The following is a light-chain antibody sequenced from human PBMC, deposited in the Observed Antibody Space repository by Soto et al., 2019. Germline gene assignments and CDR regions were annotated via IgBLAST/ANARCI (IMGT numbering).Light chain of an antibody. J-gene: IGKJ1*01. CDR2: EAS. CDR1: QSCRNS. CDR3: LCYITYPWT. Sequence: DLQMTQSPSTLSASVGDRVSITCRASQSCRNSLAWYQQKAGKAPTLLIYEASTLQSGVPSRFSGSGSGTEFSLTISSLQPEDFATYYCLCYITYPWTFGQGTKVDI. V-gene: IGKV1-5*01.